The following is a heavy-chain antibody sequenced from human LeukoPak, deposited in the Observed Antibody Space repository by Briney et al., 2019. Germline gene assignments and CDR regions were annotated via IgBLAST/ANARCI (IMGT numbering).Heavy chain of an antibody. V-gene: IGHV4-39*07. CDR1: GGSISSGGYY. Sequence: PSETLSLTCTVSGGSISSGGYYWGWIRQPPGKRLEWIGSGSTYYNPSLKSRVTISVDTSKNQFSLKLSSVTAADTAVYFCASPRGDDSGGYYTWYFHHWGQGILVTVSS. J-gene: IGHJ1*01. CDR2: SGST. CDR3: ASPRGDDSGGYYTWYFHH. D-gene: IGHD3-22*01.